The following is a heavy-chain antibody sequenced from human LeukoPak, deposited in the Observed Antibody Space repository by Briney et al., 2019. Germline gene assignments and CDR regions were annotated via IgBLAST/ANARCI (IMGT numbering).Heavy chain of an antibody. CDR2: ISSSSSYI. CDR1: GFTFSTYS. V-gene: IGHV3-21*01. Sequence: GGSLRLSCAASGFTFSTYSMNWVRQAPGKGLEWVSSISSSSSYIYYADSLKGRFTISRDNAKNSLYLQMNSLRAEDTAVYYCARGGAYYYYMDVWGKGTTVTVSS. CDR3: ARGGAYYYYMDV. J-gene: IGHJ6*03. D-gene: IGHD4/OR15-4a*01.